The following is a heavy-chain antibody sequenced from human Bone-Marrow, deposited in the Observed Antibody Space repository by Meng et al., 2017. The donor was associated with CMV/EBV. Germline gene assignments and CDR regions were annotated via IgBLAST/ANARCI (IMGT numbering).Heavy chain of an antibody. CDR3: ARVLDWNYMGYYFDY. CDR2: IIPIFGTA. CDR1: GGTFSSYA. Sequence: QLVQSGAEVKKPGSSVKVPCQASGGTFSSYAISWVRQAPGQGLEWMGGIIPIFGTANYAQKFQGRVTITADESTSTAYMELSSLRSEDTAVYYCARVLDWNYMGYYFDYWGQGTLVTVSS. V-gene: IGHV1-69*12. D-gene: IGHD1-7*01. J-gene: IGHJ4*02.